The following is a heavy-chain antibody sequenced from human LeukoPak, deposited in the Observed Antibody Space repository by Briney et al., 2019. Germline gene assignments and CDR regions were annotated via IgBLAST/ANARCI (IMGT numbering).Heavy chain of an antibody. CDR1: GGTFSSYA. CDR2: IIPIFGTA. Sequence: ASVKVSCKASGGTFSSYAFSWVRQAPGQGLEWMGGIIPIFGTANYAQKFQGRVTITADESTSTAYMELSSLRSEDTAVYYCARDIRGTGGFDYWGQGTLVTVSS. D-gene: IGHD3/OR15-3a*01. V-gene: IGHV1-69*13. CDR3: ARDIRGTGGFDY. J-gene: IGHJ4*02.